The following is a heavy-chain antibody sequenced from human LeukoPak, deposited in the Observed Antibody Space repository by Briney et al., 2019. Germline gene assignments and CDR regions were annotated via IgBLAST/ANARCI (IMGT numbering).Heavy chain of an antibody. V-gene: IGHV3-23*01. CDR1: GFSFGTYS. D-gene: IGHD2-8*01. CDR3: AKDVRRCNGACT. Sequence: GGSLRLSCAASGFSFGTYSFCWVRQARGQGLEWVSGISASGGDTFYADSVKGRFTISRDNSKNTLSLQMNSLRVEDTAIYYCAKDVRRCNGACTWGQGTLVTVSS. J-gene: IGHJ5*02. CDR2: ISASGGDT.